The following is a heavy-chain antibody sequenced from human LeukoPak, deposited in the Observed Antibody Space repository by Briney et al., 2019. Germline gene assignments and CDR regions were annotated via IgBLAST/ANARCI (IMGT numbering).Heavy chain of an antibody. D-gene: IGHD2-15*01. CDR1: GGSISSNSYY. CDR2: IFYSGST. V-gene: IGHV4-61*05. Sequence: PSETLSLTCAVSGGSISSNSYYWGWIRQTPGKELEWIGYIFYSGSTNYNPSLKSRVTISIDTPKNQFSLRLNSVIAADTAVYYCAGCIGGSCYSGIDYWGQGILVTVSS. J-gene: IGHJ4*02. CDR3: AGCIGGSCYSGIDY.